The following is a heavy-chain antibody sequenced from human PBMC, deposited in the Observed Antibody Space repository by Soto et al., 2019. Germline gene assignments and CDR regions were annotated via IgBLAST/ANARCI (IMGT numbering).Heavy chain of an antibody. CDR3: ARVVSGNYWYFDL. V-gene: IGHV4-34*01. D-gene: IGHD1-26*01. J-gene: IGHJ2*01. Sequence: SETLSLTCGVDGASLSGSYLSWIRQPPRKGLEWLGDINHSGVTTYSPSLRSRITISLDTSKNQFSLTLTSVTAADTALYFCARVVSGNYWYFDLWGRGTLVTVYS. CDR1: GASLSGSY. CDR2: INHSGVT.